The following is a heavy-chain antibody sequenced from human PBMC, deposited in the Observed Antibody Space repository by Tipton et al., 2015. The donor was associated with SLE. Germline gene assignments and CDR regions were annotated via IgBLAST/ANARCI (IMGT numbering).Heavy chain of an antibody. CDR3: ARGYYDSSGYYYVRYFDL. V-gene: IGHV4-39*07. CDR1: GGSISSSSYY. CDR2: IYYSGST. D-gene: IGHD3-22*01. J-gene: IGHJ2*01. Sequence: TLSLTCTVSGGSISSSSYYWGWIRQPPGKGLEWIGSIYYSGSTYYNPSLKSRVTISVDTSKNQFSLKLSSVTAADTAVYYCARGYYDSSGYYYVRYFDLWGRGTLVPVSS.